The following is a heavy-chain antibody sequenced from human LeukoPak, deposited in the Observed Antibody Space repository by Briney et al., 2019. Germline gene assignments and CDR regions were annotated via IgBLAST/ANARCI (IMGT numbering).Heavy chain of an antibody. CDR2: IKLDGSEK. CDR1: GFTFSSYW. D-gene: IGHD3-22*01. J-gene: IGHJ3*02. CDR3: ARESHPYYYDSSGYVDAFDI. V-gene: IGHV3-7*01. Sequence: GGSLRLSCAASGFTFSSYWMSWVRQAPGKGLEWVANIKLDGSEKYYVDSVKGRFTISRDNAKNTLYLQMNSLRAEDTAVYYCARESHPYYYDSSGYVDAFDIWGQGTMVTVSS.